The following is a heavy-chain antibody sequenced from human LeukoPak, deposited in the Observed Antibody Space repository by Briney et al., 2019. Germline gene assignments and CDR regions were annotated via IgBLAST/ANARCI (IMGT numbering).Heavy chain of an antibody. CDR1: GYSISSGYY. D-gene: IGHD6-13*01. V-gene: IGHV4-38-2*01. CDR2: IYHSGSN. Sequence: SETLSLTCAVSGYSISSGYYWGWIRQPPGKGLEWIGSIYHSGSNYYNPSLKSRVTISVDTSKNQFSLKLSSVPAADTAVYYCARSRGKYSSRSIDYWGQGTLVTVSS. J-gene: IGHJ4*02. CDR3: ARSRGKYSSRSIDY.